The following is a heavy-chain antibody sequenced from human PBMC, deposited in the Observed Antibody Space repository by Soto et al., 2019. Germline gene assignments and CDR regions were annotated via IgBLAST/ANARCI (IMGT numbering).Heavy chain of an antibody. D-gene: IGHD3-10*01. V-gene: IGHV3-30-3*01. J-gene: IGHJ6*02. CDR2: ISYDVSNK. Sequence: PRLSCAASGFTFRSYAMHWVRQAPGKGLEWVAVISYDVSNKYYADSVKGRFTISRDNSKNTLYLQMNSLRAEDTAVYYCARDLGSITMVRGVVRCGPDYFGMDVWGQGTTVTVSS. CDR1: GFTFRSYA. CDR3: ARDLGSITMVRGVVRCGPDYFGMDV.